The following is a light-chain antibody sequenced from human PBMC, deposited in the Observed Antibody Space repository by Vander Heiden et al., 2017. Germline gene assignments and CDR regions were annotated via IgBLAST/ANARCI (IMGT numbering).Light chain of an antibody. Sequence: DIVMTQSPLSLPVPLGEPASISCRSSQSLLHSNGYNYLEWYLQKPGQSPQLLITLGSNRASGVPDRCSGSGSGTDFTLNIRRVEAEDVGVYYCMQTLETPSFGPGTKVDIK. CDR2: LGS. CDR3: MQTLETPS. V-gene: IGKV2-28*01. CDR1: QSLLHSNGYNY. J-gene: IGKJ3*01.